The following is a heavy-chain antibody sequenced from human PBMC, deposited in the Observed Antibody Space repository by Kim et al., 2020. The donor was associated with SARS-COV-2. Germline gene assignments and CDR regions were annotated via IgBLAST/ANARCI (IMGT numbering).Heavy chain of an antibody. CDR1: GYTFTSYY. J-gene: IGHJ6*02. CDR2: INPSGGST. D-gene: IGHD3-9*01. V-gene: IGHV1-46*01. Sequence: ASVKVSCKASGYTFTSYYMHWVRQAPGQGLEWMGIINPSGGSTSYAQKFQGRVTMTRDTSTSTVYMELSSLRSEDTAVYYCARGGKTYYDILTGYPPHYYYGMDVWGQGTTVTVSS. CDR3: ARGGKTYYDILTGYPPHYYYGMDV.